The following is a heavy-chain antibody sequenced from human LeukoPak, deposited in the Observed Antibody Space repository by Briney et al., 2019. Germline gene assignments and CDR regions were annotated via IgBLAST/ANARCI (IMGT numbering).Heavy chain of an antibody. CDR3: ARERDSSGYVLAY. J-gene: IGHJ4*02. D-gene: IGHD3-22*01. CDR1: GLTGSHNY. CDR2: IHTSGDT. Sequence: GGSLRLSCAASGLTGSHNYVSWVRQAPGKGLEWVSAIHTSGDTCYADSVKGRFTISRDTSKNTLYLQINNLRAEDTAVYYCARERDSSGYVLAYWGQGTLVTVSS. V-gene: IGHV3-53*01.